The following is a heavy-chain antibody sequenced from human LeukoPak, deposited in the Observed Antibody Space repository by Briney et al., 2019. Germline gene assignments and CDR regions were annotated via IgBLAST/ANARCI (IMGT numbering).Heavy chain of an antibody. CDR1: GGSISSGGYY. V-gene: IGHV4-31*03. CDR2: IYYSGST. D-gene: IGHD2-2*01. Sequence: PSQTLSLTCTVSGGSISSGGYYWSWIRQHPGTGLEWTGYIYYSGSTYYNPSLKSRVTISVDTSKNQFSLKLSSVTAADTAVYYCASLNVVPAAIRSDYWGQGTLVTVSS. J-gene: IGHJ4*02. CDR3: ASLNVVPAAIRSDY.